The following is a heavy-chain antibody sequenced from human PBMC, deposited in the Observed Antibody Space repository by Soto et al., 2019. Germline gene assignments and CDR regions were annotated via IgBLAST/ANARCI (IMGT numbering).Heavy chain of an antibody. CDR2: IIPIFGTA. V-gene: IGHV1-69*01. J-gene: IGHJ6*02. CDR3: ARGLSGCKTCYYYGMDV. D-gene: IGHD6-19*01. Sequence: QLQLVQSGAEVKKPGSSVKVSCKASGGTFSSYAISWVRQAPGQGLEWMGGIIPIFGTANYAQKFQGRVTITADESTSTAYMELSSLRSEDTAVYYCARGLSGCKTCYYYGMDVWGQGTTVTVSS. CDR1: GGTFSSYA.